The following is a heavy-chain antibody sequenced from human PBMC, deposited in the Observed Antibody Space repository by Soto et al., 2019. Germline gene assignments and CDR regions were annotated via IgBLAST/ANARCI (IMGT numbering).Heavy chain of an antibody. J-gene: IGHJ3*02. Sequence: ASVKVSCKASGYTFTSYGISWVRQAPGQGLEWMGWISAYNGNTNYAQKLQGRVTMTTDTSTSTAYMELRSLRSDDTAVYYCARAWYYYDSSGYPDAFDIWGHGTMATVSS. V-gene: IGHV1-18*01. CDR2: ISAYNGNT. CDR1: GYTFTSYG. CDR3: ARAWYYYDSSGYPDAFDI. D-gene: IGHD3-22*01.